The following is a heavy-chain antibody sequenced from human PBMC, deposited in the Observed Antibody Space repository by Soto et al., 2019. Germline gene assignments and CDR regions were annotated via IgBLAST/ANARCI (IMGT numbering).Heavy chain of an antibody. D-gene: IGHD1-20*01. V-gene: IGHV3-21*01. Sequence: EVQLVESGGGLVKPGGSLRLSCAASGFTFSSYSMNWVRQAPGKGLEWVSSISSSSSYIYYTDSVKGRFTISRDNAKNSLYLQLNSLRAEDTAVYYCARESVSGHIDYWGQGTLVTVSS. CDR3: ARESVSGHIDY. J-gene: IGHJ4*02. CDR2: ISSSSSYI. CDR1: GFTFSSYS.